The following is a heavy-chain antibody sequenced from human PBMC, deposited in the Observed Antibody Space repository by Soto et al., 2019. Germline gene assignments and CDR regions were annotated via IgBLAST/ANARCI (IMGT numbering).Heavy chain of an antibody. CDR1: GASVSNVTW. D-gene: IGHD2-8*01. Sequence: QVHLQESGPGLVKPSETLSVTCDVSGASVSNVTWWSWVRQPPGEGLEWIGEVHHIGETNYNPSLRGRVSMSVDRSKNPFFLSLRSVSAEDTAVYYCTKNSAYALDSWGQGAVVTVSS. V-gene: IGHV4-4*02. J-gene: IGHJ4*02. CDR2: VHHIGET. CDR3: TKNSAYALDS.